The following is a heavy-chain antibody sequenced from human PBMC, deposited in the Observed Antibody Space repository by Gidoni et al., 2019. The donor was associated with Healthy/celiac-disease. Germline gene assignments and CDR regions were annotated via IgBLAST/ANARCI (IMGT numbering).Heavy chain of an antibody. D-gene: IGHD3-3*01. Sequence: EVQLLESGGGLVQPGGSLRLSCAASGFTFSSYAMRWVRQAPGKGLEWVSAIRGSGGSTYYADSVKGRFNISRDKSKNTLYLQMNSLRAEDTAVYYCAKDRDFWSGYPEYWGQGTLVTVSS. V-gene: IGHV3-23*01. CDR2: IRGSGGST. CDR3: AKDRDFWSGYPEY. CDR1: GFTFSSYA. J-gene: IGHJ4*02.